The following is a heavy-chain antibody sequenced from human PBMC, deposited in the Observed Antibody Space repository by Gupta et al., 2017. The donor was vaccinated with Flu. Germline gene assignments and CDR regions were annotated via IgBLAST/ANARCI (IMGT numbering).Heavy chain of an antibody. D-gene: IGHD3-16*02. CDR1: GFTFSSFA. CDR3: AKGGPRLGELSIFPYYFDF. V-gene: IGHV3-23*01. CDR2: ISGGGGST. Sequence: EVQLLESGGGLVQPGGSLRLSCGASGFTFSSFAMSWVRQAPGKGLEWVSTISGGGGSTYYADSVKGRFTISRDNSKNTVYLQMNSLRAEDAAAYYCAKGGPRLGELSIFPYYFDFWGQGTLVTVSS. J-gene: IGHJ4*02.